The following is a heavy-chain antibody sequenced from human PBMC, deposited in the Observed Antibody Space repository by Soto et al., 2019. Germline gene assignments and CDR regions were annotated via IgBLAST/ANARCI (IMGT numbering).Heavy chain of an antibody. CDR2: ISPYNGNT. J-gene: IGHJ5*02. CDR3: ASEWDYYAARTYSNWFDP. CDR1: GYTFTSYG. D-gene: IGHD3-10*01. Sequence: QVQLVQSGAEVKKPGASVKVSCKASGYTFTSYGITWVRQAPGQGLEWMGWISPYNGNTNYAQKLQGRVTMTTDTSTRTAYMELRSRRYDDTAVYYCASEWDYYAARTYSNWFDPWGQGTLVTVSS. V-gene: IGHV1-18*01.